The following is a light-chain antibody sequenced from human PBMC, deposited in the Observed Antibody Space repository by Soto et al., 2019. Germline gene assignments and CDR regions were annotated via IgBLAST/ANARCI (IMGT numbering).Light chain of an antibody. J-gene: IGLJ2*01. Sequence: QSVLTQPASVSGSPGQSITISCTGTSSDVGSYNLVSWYQQHPGKAPQLMIFEGSQRPSGVSNRFSGSKSGNTASLTISGLQAEDEADYYCCSYAGSSTLVVFGGGTKLTVL. CDR3: CSYAGSSTLVV. CDR1: SSDVGSYNL. V-gene: IGLV2-23*01. CDR2: EGS.